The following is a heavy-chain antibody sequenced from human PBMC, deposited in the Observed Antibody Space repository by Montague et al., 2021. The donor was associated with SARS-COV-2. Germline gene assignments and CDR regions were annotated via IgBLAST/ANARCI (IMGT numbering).Heavy chain of an antibody. CDR2: TYYRSKWYN. J-gene: IGHJ4*02. V-gene: IGHV6-1*01. CDR1: GDSVSSNIAT. CDR3: ARIPVGSKYYFDF. D-gene: IGHD2-2*01. Sequence: LRLSCAISGDSVSSNIATWNWIRQSPSSGLEWLGRTYYRSKWYNDYAESVKSRITIDPDTSKHQFSLHLNSVTPEDTAVYYCARIPVGSKYYFDFWGQGTLVTVSS.